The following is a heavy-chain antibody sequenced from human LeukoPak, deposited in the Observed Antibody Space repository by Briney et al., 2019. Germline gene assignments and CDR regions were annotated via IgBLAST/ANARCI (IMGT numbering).Heavy chain of an antibody. CDR3: AKGRYYYDSSDAFDI. V-gene: IGHV3-23*01. Sequence: GGSLRLSSADPGFTSTSSATSSVRQAPGGGLEWVSAISGSGGSTYYADSVKGRFTISRDNSKNTLYLQMNSLRAEDTAVYYCAKGRYYYDSSDAFDIWGQGTMVTV. D-gene: IGHD3-22*01. CDR2: ISGSGGST. CDR1: GFTSTSSA. J-gene: IGHJ3*02.